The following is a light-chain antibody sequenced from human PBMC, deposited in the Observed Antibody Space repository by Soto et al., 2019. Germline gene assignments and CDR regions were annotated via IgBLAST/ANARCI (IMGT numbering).Light chain of an antibody. V-gene: IGKV3-15*01. Sequence: EIVLTQSPATLSLSPGERATLSCRASQSVSSYLAWYQQKPGQAPRLLIYDASTRATGIPASFTGSGSGTEFTLTISSLQSEDFAVYYCQQYNNWPRLFGPGTKVDI. J-gene: IGKJ3*01. CDR3: QQYNNWPRL. CDR2: DAS. CDR1: QSVSSY.